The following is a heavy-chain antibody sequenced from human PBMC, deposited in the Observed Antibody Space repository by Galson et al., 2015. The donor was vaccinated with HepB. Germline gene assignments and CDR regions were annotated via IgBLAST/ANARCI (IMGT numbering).Heavy chain of an antibody. CDR2: ISSSSYT. J-gene: IGHJ4*02. CDR1: GFTFSDYY. Sequence: SLRLSCAASGFTFSDYYMSWIRQAPGKGLEWVSYISSSSYTNYADSVKGRFTISRDNAKNSLYLQMNSLRAEDTAVYYCARVGASDGVVVMEGFDYWGQGTLVTVSS. CDR3: ARVGASDGVVVMEGFDY. D-gene: IGHD3-22*01. V-gene: IGHV3-11*06.